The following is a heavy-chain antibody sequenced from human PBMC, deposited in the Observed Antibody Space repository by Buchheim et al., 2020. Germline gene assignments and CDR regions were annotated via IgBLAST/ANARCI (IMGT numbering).Heavy chain of an antibody. CDR3: ARVLSSTSSHDAFDI. J-gene: IGHJ3*02. V-gene: IGHV1-2*02. CDR2: INPNSGGT. Sequence: QVQLVQSGAEVKKPGASVKVSCKASGYAFTTYFVHWVRQAPGQGLEWMGWINPNSGGTNYAQKFQGRVTMTRDTSISTAYMELSRLRSDDTAVYYCARVLSSTSSHDAFDIWGQGT. CDR1: GYAFTTYF. D-gene: IGHD2-2*01.